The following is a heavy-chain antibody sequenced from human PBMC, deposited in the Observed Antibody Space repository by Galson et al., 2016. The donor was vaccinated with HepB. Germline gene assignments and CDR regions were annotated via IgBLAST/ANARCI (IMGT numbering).Heavy chain of an antibody. V-gene: IGHV3-11*04. D-gene: IGHD5-18*01. CDR1: GFTFSDYY. CDR3: ASTNKNNHGYG. CDR2: ISSSSNTI. Sequence: SLRLSCAASGFTFSDYYMSWIRQAPGKGLEWVSYISSSSNTIYYADSVKGRFTISRDNAKNTLSLQMNSLRAEDTGLYYCASTNKNNHGYGWGHGTLVTVSS. J-gene: IGHJ4*01.